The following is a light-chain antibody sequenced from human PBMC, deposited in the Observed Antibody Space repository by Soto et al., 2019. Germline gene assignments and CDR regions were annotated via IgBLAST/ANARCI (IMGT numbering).Light chain of an antibody. Sequence: QSVLTQPASVSGSPGQSITISCTGTSSDVGGYNYVSWYQQNPGKAPKLMIYDVNNRPSGGSYRFSGSKSGNTASLTISGLQAEDEADYYCSSYTSSSTRVFGTGTKVTVL. J-gene: IGLJ1*01. CDR2: DVN. CDR3: SSYTSSSTRV. CDR1: SSDVGGYNY. V-gene: IGLV2-14*01.